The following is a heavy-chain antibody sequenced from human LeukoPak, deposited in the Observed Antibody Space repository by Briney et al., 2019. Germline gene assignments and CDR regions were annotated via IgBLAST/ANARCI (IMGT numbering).Heavy chain of an antibody. CDR2: IYYSGST. V-gene: IGHV4-59*01. D-gene: IGHD2-15*01. CDR3: AGEVVVVVAATAYNWFDP. Sequence: PSETLSLTCTVSGGSISSYYWSWIRQPPGKGLESIGYIYYSGSTNYNPSLKSRVTISVDTSKNQFSLKLSSVTAADTAVYYCAGEVVVVVAATAYNWFDPWGQGTLVTVSS. J-gene: IGHJ5*02. CDR1: GGSISSYY.